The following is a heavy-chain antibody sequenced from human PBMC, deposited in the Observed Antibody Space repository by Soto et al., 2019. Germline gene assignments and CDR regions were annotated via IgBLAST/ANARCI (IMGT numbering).Heavy chain of an antibody. D-gene: IGHD5-12*01. V-gene: IGHV4-31*01. CDR1: GDSVSSSSYY. Sequence: QVQLQESGPGLVKPSQTLSLTCTVSGDSVSSSSYYWSWIRQHPGKGLEWIGYIHHSGTTYYNPSLKSPITLSVDTSKNQFSLRLSSVTAADTAVYYCASGLGYKAWGQGTLVTVSS. CDR2: IHHSGTT. CDR3: ASGLGYKA. J-gene: IGHJ5*02.